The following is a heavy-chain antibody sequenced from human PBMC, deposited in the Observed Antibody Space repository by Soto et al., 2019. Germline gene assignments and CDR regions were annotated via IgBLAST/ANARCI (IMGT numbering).Heavy chain of an antibody. D-gene: IGHD3-10*01. CDR1: GFTFSSYA. CDR2: ISYDGSNK. V-gene: IGHV3-30-3*01. CDR3: ALIEEGGIATMVRGVIDPLLNYYYYGMDV. Sequence: GGSLRLSCAASGFTFSSYAMHWVRQAPGKGLEWVAVISYDGSNKYYADSVKGRFTISRDNSKNTLYLQMNSLRAEGTAVYYCALIEEGGIATMVRGVIDPLLNYYYYGMDVWGQGTTVTVSS. J-gene: IGHJ6*02.